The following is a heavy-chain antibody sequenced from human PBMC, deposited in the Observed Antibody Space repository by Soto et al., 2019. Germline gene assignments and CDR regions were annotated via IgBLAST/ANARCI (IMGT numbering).Heavy chain of an antibody. CDR2: IYYSGSP. J-gene: IGHJ1*01. V-gene: IGHV4-39*01. Sequence: QLQLQESGPGLVKPSETLSLTCTVSGASISTLTYTWGWIRQPPGKGLEWIGNIYYSGSPYYNPSLKSRVTISVDTSKTQFSLRLGSVTAADTALYFCARHTMTAVTTFGHWGQGTLVTVSS. CDR1: GASISTLTYT. D-gene: IGHD4-17*01. CDR3: ARHTMTAVTTFGH.